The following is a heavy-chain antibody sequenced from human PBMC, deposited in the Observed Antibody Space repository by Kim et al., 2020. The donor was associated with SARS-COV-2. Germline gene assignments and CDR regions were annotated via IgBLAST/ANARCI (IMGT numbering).Heavy chain of an antibody. CDR3: ARTFWGYFDY. D-gene: IGHD7-27*01. J-gene: IGHJ4*02. V-gene: IGHV4-39*01. Sequence: STYDNPSLKSRVTISVDTSKNQFSLKLSSVTAADTAVYYCARTFWGYFDYWGQGTLVTVSS. CDR2: ST.